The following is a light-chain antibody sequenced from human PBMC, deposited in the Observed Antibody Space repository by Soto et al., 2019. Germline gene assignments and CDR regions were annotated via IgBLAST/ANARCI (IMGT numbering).Light chain of an antibody. Sequence: LTQPASVSGSPGQSITISCTGTSSDVGGSIYVSWYQQHPGIAPKLMISEVSNRPSGVSNRFSGSKSGDTASLTISGLQAEDEADYFCGSFSHTSTLYVFGTGTKVTVL. CDR2: EVS. V-gene: IGLV2-14*01. CDR1: SSDVGGSIY. J-gene: IGLJ1*01. CDR3: GSFSHTSTLYV.